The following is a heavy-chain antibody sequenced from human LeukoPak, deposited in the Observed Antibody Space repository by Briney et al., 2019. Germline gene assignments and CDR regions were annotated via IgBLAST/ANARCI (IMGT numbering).Heavy chain of an antibody. CDR2: ISAYNGNT. CDR1: GYIFTDYY. D-gene: IGHD3-22*01. Sequence: GASVKVSCKTSGYIFTDYYIHWVRQAPGQGLEWMGWISAYNGNTNYAQKLQGRVTMTTDTSTSTAYMELRSLRSDDTAVYYCAREFNYYDSSGYNFDYWGQGTLVTVSS. V-gene: IGHV1-18*04. CDR3: AREFNYYDSSGYNFDY. J-gene: IGHJ4*02.